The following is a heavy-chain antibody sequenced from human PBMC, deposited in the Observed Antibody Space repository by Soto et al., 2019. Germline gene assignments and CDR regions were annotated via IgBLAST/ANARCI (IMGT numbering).Heavy chain of an antibody. CDR1: GFTFISFA. V-gene: IGHV3-23*01. CDR2: ISGSGGST. D-gene: IGHD2-2*01. CDR3: AKPIHRVVPAAMDY. Sequence: GSLRLSCAASGFTFISFAMSWVRKAQGKGLEWVSAISGSGGSTYYADSVKGRFTISRDNSKNTLYLQMNSLRAEDTAVYYCAKPIHRVVPAAMDYWRQGTLVTVSS. J-gene: IGHJ4*02.